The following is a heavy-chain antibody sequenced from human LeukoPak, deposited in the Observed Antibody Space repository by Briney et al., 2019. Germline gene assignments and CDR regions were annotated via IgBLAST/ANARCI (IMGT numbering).Heavy chain of an antibody. V-gene: IGHV4-61*02. CDR1: GGSISSGSYY. CDR3: ARGGYDILTDP. Sequence: PSETLSLTCTVSGGSISSGSYYWSWIRQPAGKGLEWIGRTYTSGSTNYNPSLKSRVTISVDTSKNQFSLKLSSVTAADTAVYYCARGGYDILTDPWGQGTLVTVSS. CDR2: TYTSGST. J-gene: IGHJ5*02. D-gene: IGHD3-9*01.